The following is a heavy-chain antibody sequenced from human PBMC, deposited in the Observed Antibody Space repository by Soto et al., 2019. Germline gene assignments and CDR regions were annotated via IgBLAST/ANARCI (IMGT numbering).Heavy chain of an antibody. Sequence: QVQLVESGGGVVQPGRSLRLSCAASGFTFSSYAMHWVRQAPGKGLEWVAVISYDGSNKYYADSVKGRFTISRDNSKNPLYLQMNSLRAEATAVYYCASSVPAGPFASWGQGTLVTVSS. J-gene: IGHJ4*02. CDR1: GFTFSSYA. D-gene: IGHD6-13*01. CDR2: ISYDGSNK. V-gene: IGHV3-30-3*01. CDR3: ASSVPAGPFAS.